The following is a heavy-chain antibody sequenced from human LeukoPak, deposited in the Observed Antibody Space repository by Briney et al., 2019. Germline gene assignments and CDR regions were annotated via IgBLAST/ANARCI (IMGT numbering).Heavy chain of an antibody. V-gene: IGHV1-8*01. D-gene: IGHD1/OR15-1a*01. J-gene: IGHJ6*03. Sequence: GASVKVSCKASGYTFTSYDINWVRQATGQGLEWMGWMNPNSGNTGYAQKFQGRVTMTRNTSISTAYMELSSLRSEDTAVYYCAREGPTRTNYYYYYYMDVWGRGTTVTVSS. CDR2: MNPNSGNT. CDR3: AREGPTRTNYYYYYYMDV. CDR1: GYTFTSYD.